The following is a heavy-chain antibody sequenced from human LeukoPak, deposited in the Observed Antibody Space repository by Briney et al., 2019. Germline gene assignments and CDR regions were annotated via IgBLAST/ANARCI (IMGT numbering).Heavy chain of an antibody. J-gene: IGHJ4*02. CDR3: ARGTEGGSGWDLTY. CDR2: TNPNSGGT. D-gene: IGHD6-19*01. CDR1: GYTFINFF. Sequence: ASVKVSCKASGYTFINFFMHWVRQAPGQGLEWMGWTNPNSGGTNLAQKFQGRVTMTRDTSISTAYMELSSLRSDDTAVYFCARGTEGGSGWDLTYWGQGTLVTVSS. V-gene: IGHV1-2*02.